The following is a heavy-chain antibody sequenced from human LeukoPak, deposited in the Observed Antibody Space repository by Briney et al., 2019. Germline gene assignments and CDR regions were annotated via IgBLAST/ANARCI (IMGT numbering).Heavy chain of an antibody. CDR3: ARDSPFDY. CDR2: IYYSGST. Sequence: SETLSLTCTVSGGSISSSSYYWGWIRQPPGKGLEWIGSIYYSGSTYYNPSLKSRVAISVDTSKNQFPLTLSSVTAADTAVYYCARDSPFDYWGQGTLVTVSS. V-gene: IGHV4-39*06. CDR1: GGSISSSSYY. J-gene: IGHJ4*02.